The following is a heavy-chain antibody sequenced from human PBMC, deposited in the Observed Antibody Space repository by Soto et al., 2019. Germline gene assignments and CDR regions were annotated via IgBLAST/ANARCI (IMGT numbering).Heavy chain of an antibody. J-gene: IGHJ6*02. D-gene: IGHD3-16*01. CDR1: GGSISSGGYS. V-gene: IGHV4-30-2*06. Sequence: SETLSLTCTVSGGSISSGGYSWSWIRQSPEKGLEWLGCIYPTGSTYYHPSLKSRVTISIDTSRNQFSLNLTSVTAADTAVYYCASAPPGSPTRWVLWGRVT. CDR2: IYPTGST. CDR3: ASAPPGSPTRWVL.